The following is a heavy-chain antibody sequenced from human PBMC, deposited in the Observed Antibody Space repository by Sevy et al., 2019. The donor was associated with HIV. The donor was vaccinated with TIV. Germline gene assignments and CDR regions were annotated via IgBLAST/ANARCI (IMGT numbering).Heavy chain of an antibody. CDR3: ARDLPPSATTVPHFDY. J-gene: IGHJ4*02. V-gene: IGHV3-48*03. CDR1: GFTFSSYE. D-gene: IGHD4-17*01. Sequence: GGSLRLSCTASGFTFSSYEMNWVRQAPGKGLEWVSYISNSGSTIHYSDSVKGRFTISRDNAKNRLYLQMNSLRAEDTAVYYCARDLPPSATTVPHFDYWGRGTLVTVSS. CDR2: ISNSGSTI.